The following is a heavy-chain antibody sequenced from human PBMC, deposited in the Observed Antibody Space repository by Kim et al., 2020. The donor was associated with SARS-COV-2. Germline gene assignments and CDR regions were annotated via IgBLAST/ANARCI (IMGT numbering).Heavy chain of an antibody. V-gene: IGHV4-31*03. CDR2: IYYSGST. CDR1: GGSISSGGYY. CDR3: ARDRKPPEKGFDP. Sequence: SETLSLTCTVSGGSISSGGYYWSWIRQHPGKGLEWIGYIYYSGSTYYNPSLKSRVTISVDTSKNQFSLKLSSVTAADTAVYYCARDRKPPEKGFDPWGQGTLVTVSS. J-gene: IGHJ5*02.